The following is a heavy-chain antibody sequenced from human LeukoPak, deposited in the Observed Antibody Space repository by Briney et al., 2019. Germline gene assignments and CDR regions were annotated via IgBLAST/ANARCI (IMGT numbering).Heavy chain of an antibody. V-gene: IGHV1-68*01. Sequence: GASVKVSCKASGYTFTYCSLHWLQQAPGQGLERMRWITLYNGNTNYAKKFQDRVTITRDTSASTAYMELSSLRSEDMAVYYCARGARFRSYGSGTYYTSLPFDPWGQGTLVTVYS. D-gene: IGHD3-10*01. CDR2: ITLYNGNT. CDR1: GYTFTYCS. CDR3: ARGARFRSYGSGTYYTSLPFDP. J-gene: IGHJ5*02.